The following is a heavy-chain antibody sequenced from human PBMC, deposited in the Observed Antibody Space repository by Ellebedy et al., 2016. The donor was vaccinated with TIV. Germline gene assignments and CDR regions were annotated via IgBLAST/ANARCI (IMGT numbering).Heavy chain of an antibody. V-gene: IGHV4-59*01. Sequence: SETLSLXCTASGGSISSYYWSWIRQTPGKGLEWIGSISYYGNTNYNPSLKSRVTISVDTSKNQFSLNLSSVTAADTAVYFCARSYTWNDLFDYWGQGTLVTVSS. CDR1: GGSISSYY. CDR3: ARSYTWNDLFDY. J-gene: IGHJ4*02. D-gene: IGHD1-20*01. CDR2: ISYYGNT.